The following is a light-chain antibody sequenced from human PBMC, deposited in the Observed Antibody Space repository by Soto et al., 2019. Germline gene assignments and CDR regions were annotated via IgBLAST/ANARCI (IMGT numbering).Light chain of an antibody. J-gene: IGKJ3*01. V-gene: IGKV3-15*01. CDR2: GAS. CDR1: QSVSRN. Sequence: EIVMTQSPATLSVSPGERATLSCRASQSVSRNLAWYQHKLGQAPRLLIYGASTRATGIPGRFSGSGSGTEFTLTISSLQSEDFAVYYCQQYSNWPLFTFGPGTKVDIK. CDR3: QQYSNWPLFT.